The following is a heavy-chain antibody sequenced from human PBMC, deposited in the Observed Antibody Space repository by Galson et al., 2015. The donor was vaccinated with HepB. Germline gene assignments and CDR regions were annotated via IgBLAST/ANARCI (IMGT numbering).Heavy chain of an antibody. CDR2: IIPIFGTA. CDR1: GGTFSSYA. Sequence: SVKVSCKASGGTFSSYAISWVRQAPGQGLEWMGGIIPIFGTANYAQKFQGRVTITADESTSTAYMELSSLRSEDTAVYYCARVFSKGMTTVVPFDPWGQGTLVTVSS. CDR3: ARVFSKGMTTVVPFDP. J-gene: IGHJ5*02. V-gene: IGHV1-69*13. D-gene: IGHD4-23*01.